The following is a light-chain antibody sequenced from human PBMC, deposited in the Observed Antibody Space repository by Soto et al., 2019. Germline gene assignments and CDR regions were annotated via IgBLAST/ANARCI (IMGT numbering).Light chain of an antibody. CDR3: CSYAGTYTFV. CDR1: SSDVGGYNS. J-gene: IGLJ1*01. V-gene: IGLV2-11*01. Sequence: QSVLTQPRSVSGSPGQSVTISCTGTSSDVGGYNSVSWYQQHPGKAPKLMIYAVTKRPSGVPARFSSSKSGNTASLTISGLQAEDEADYYCCSYAGTYTFVFGTGTKLTVL. CDR2: AVT.